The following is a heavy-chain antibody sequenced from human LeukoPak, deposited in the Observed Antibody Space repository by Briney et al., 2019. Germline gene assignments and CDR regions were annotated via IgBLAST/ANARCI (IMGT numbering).Heavy chain of an antibody. Sequence: QPGGSLRLSCAASGFTFSSYGMHWVRQAPGKGLEWVAVIWYDGSNKYYADSVKGRFTISRDNSKNTLYLQMNSLRAEDTAVYYCARDPGLDVPDYYGMDVWGQGTTVTVSS. V-gene: IGHV3-33*01. CDR3: ARDPGLDVPDYYGMDV. D-gene: IGHD3/OR15-3a*01. CDR2: IWYDGSNK. CDR1: GFTFSSYG. J-gene: IGHJ6*02.